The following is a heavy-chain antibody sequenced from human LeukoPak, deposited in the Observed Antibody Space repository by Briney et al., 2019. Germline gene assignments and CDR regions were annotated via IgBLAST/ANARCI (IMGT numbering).Heavy chain of an antibody. CDR3: AREFGHNRWYFDY. J-gene: IGHJ4*02. D-gene: IGHD5-24*01. Sequence: GGSLRLSCAASGFSFRTYSIHWVRQAPGKGLEWVTVVSADGRTQLYSDSVKGRFTVSRDNSLNTLHLQMNSLKTEDTAVYYCAREFGHNRWYFDYWGQGALVTVSS. CDR2: VSADGRTQ. V-gene: IGHV3-30*03. CDR1: GFSFRTYS.